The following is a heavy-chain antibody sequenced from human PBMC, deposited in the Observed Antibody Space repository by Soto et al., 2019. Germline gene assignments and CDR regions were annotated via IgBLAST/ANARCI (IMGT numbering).Heavy chain of an antibody. V-gene: IGHV3-30*18. CDR3: AKDRMGAGVRGYFDY. CDR1: GFTFSSYG. D-gene: IGHD3-10*01. CDR2: ISYDGSNK. Sequence: QVQLVESGGGVVQPGKSLRLSCAGSGFTFSSYGMDWVRQAPGKGLEWVAVISYDGSNKYYADSVKGRFTISRDNSKNTLYLQMSSVRADDTVVYYCAKDRMGAGVRGYFDYWGQGTLVTVSS. J-gene: IGHJ4*02.